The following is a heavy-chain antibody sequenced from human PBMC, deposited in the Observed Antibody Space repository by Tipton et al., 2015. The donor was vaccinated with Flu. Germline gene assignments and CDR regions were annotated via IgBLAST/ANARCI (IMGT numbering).Heavy chain of an antibody. CDR1: GYTFGTYG. Sequence: QSGAEVKKPGASVKVSCKASGYTFGTYGLSWVRQAPGQGLEWLGLITPDNGNTKYTQESQGRVTMTTDTSTSTAYMELRSLRSDDTAVYYCARDRGGSAWGDFCYWGQGTLVTVSS. V-gene: IGHV1-18*01. D-gene: IGHD3-3*01. CDR2: ITPDNGNT. J-gene: IGHJ4*02. CDR3: ARDRGGSAWGDFCY.